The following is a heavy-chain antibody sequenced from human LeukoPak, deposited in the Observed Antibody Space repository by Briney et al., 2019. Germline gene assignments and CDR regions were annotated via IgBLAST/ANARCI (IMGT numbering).Heavy chain of an antibody. V-gene: IGHV1-18*01. Sequence: ASVKVSCKASGYTFTSYGISWVRQAPGQGLEWMGWISAYNGNTNYAQKLQGRVTMTTDTSTSTAYIELRSLRSDDTAVYYCARVPGLAGTEYPDYWGQGTLVTVSS. CDR3: ARVPGLAGTEYPDY. CDR1: GYTFTSYG. J-gene: IGHJ4*02. CDR2: ISAYNGNT. D-gene: IGHD6-19*01.